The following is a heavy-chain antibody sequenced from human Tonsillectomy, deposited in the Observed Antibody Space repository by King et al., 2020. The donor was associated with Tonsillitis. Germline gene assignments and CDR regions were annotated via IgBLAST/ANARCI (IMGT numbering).Heavy chain of an antibody. CDR1: RYNFTGYY. J-gene: IGHJ4*02. V-gene: IGHV1-2*02. CDR2: INPNTGGT. Sequence: VQLVESGAEVKKPGASMKVSCKASRYNFTGYYMHWVRQAPGQGLEWMGWINPNTGGTNYAEKFQGRVTLTRDTSIKTAYMELTRLRSDDTAVYFCAAEFTVWGQGTPVTVSS. D-gene: IGHD4-11*01. CDR3: AAEFTV.